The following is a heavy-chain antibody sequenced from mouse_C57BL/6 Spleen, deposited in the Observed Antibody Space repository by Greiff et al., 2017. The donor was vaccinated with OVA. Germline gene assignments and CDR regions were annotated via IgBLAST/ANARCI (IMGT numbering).Heavy chain of an antibody. CDR2: INPNNGGT. V-gene: IGHV1-26*01. CDR1: GYTFTDYY. D-gene: IGHD2-4*01. CDR3: AHYDYDGGYAMDY. Sequence: VQLQQSGPELVKPGASVKISCKASGYTFTDYYMNWVKQSHGKSLEWIGDINPNNGGTSYNQKFKGKATLTVDKSSSTAYMELRSLTSEDSAVYYCAHYDYDGGYAMDYWGQGTSVTVSS. J-gene: IGHJ4*01.